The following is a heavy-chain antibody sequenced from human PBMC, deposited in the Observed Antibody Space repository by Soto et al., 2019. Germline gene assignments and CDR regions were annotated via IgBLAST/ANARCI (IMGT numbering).Heavy chain of an antibody. CDR1: GFTFSSNW. CDR2: IKQDGTEK. Sequence: GGSLRLSCAASGFTFSSNWMSWVRQAPGKGLEWVANIKQDGTEKFFVDSVKGRFTISRDNAKNSLCLQMNSLRAEDTAVYYCARSIAAPGDYWGRGTLVTVSS. V-gene: IGHV3-7*01. J-gene: IGHJ4*02. D-gene: IGHD6-13*01. CDR3: ARSIAAPGDY.